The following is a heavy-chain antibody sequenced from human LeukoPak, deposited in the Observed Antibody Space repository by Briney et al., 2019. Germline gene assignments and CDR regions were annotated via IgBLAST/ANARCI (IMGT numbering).Heavy chain of an antibody. V-gene: IGHV5-51*01. CDR2: IYPADSST. D-gene: IGHD5-12*01. J-gene: IGHJ4*02. CDR3: ARQVQSGYDYIRFDY. CDR1: GYSFTTYW. Sequence: GESLKISCKASGYSFTTYWIGWVRQAPGKGLEWMGIIYPADSSTEYSPSFQGQVTISVDKSVNTAYLQWSRLKASDTATYYCARQVQSGYDYIRFDYWGQGNPGHRLL.